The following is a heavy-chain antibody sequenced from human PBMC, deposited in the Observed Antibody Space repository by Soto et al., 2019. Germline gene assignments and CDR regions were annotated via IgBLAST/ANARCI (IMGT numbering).Heavy chain of an antibody. CDR3: ARSSGSFCFALSLRYYVMAV. Sequence: SAVKVSCKASGGTFSSYAISWVRQAPGQGLEWMGGIIPIFGTANYAQKFQGRVTITADKSTSTACMELSSLRSEDTAVYYCARSSGSFCFALSLRYYVMAVRGQGSTVIVSS. J-gene: IGHJ6*02. V-gene: IGHV1-69*06. CDR1: GGTFSSYA. CDR2: IIPIFGTA. D-gene: IGHD1-26*01.